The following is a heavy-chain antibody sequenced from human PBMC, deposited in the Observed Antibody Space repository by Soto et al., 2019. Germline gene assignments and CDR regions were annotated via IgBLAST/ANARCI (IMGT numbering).Heavy chain of an antibody. V-gene: IGHV3-11*01. CDR2: ISRSGSDI. CDR1: GFTFSDYS. Sequence: QVQLVESGGGLVKPGGSLRLSCAASGFTFSDYSMNWVHQAPGKGLEWVSYISRSGSDIYYADSVKGRFTISRDNAKNSLFLQMNSLRAEDTAVYYCATVGYCSSTSCQTRYYYYGMDVWGQGTTVTVSS. D-gene: IGHD2-2*03. CDR3: ATVGYCSSTSCQTRYYYYGMDV. J-gene: IGHJ6*02.